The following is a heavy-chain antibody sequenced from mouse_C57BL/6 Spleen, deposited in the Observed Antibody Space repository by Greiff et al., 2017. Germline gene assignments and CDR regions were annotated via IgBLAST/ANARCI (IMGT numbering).Heavy chain of an antibody. V-gene: IGHV3-6*01. CDR3: ARDQLSYFDY. CDR1: GYSITSGYY. D-gene: IGHD4-1*02. CDR2: ISYDGSN. Sequence: EVQLQESGPGLVKPSPSLSLTCSVTGYSITSGYYWNWIRQFPGNKLEWMGYISYDGSNNYNPSLKNRISITRDTSKNQFFLKLNSVTTEDTATYYCARDQLSYFDYWGQGTTLTVSS. J-gene: IGHJ2*01.